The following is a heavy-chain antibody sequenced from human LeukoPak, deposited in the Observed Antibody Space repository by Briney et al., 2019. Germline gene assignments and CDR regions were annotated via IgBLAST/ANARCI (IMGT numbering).Heavy chain of an antibody. CDR2: INPNSGGT. D-gene: IGHD3-16*01. Sequence: ASVKVSCKASGYTFTGYYMHWVRQAPGQGLEWMGWINPNSGGTNYAQNFQGRVTMTRDTSISTAYMELSSLRSDDTAVYYCARGGGVRGYLSASEGGFDYWGQGTLVTVSS. V-gene: IGHV1-2*02. CDR1: GYTFTGYY. CDR3: ARGGGVRGYLSASEGGFDY. J-gene: IGHJ4*02.